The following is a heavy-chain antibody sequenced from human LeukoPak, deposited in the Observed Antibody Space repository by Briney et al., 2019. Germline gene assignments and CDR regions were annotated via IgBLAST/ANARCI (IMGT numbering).Heavy chain of an antibody. CDR2: ISGSGGST. Sequence: GGSLRLSCAASGFTFSNYWLNWVRQAPGKGLEWVSAISGSGGSTYYADSVKGRFTISRDNSKNTLYLQMNSLRAEDTAVYYCAKEGTGHAEYFQHWGQGTLVTVSS. CDR1: GFTFSNYW. D-gene: IGHD3-10*01. V-gene: IGHV3-23*01. CDR3: AKEGTGHAEYFQH. J-gene: IGHJ1*01.